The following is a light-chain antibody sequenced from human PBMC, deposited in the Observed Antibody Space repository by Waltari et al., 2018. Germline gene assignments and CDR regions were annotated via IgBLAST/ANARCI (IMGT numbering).Light chain of an antibody. CDR2: RAS. V-gene: IGKV3-20*01. CDR1: ERVTTNY. CDR3: HRYDYVWT. Sequence: VLTQSPGTLSSSPGDRAILPCTASERVTTNYLAWFQQRPGQAPRLLIYRASIRAAGVPDRFSGSGSGTDFSLTIRRLEPEDFAMYYCHRYDYVWTFGQGTKVEI. J-gene: IGKJ1*01.